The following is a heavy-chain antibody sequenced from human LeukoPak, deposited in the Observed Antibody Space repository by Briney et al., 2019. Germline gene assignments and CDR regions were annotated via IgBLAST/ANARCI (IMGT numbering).Heavy chain of an antibody. V-gene: IGHV3-23*01. D-gene: IGHD3-10*01. CDR3: AATRVCGGVLLRPNCLYFED. Sequence: GGSLRLSCAASGFTFNNYVMSWVRQAPGRGLEWVSGIDYAGGSTNYADSVQGRFTDSRDNSKNTLYLQMNSLRAEDTAIYYCAATRVCGGVLLRPNCLYFEDWGQGTLVTVSS. CDR1: GFTFNNYV. J-gene: IGHJ4*02. CDR2: IDYAGGST.